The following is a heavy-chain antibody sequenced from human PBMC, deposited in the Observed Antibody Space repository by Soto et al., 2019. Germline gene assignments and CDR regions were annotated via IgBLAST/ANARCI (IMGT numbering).Heavy chain of an antibody. J-gene: IGHJ6*02. Sequence: QITLKESGPTLVKPTQTLTLTCTFSAFSLSTGGVGVGWIRQPPGKALEWLALIYWDDDKPYSPSLRNRPTITKDTSKNQVVLTMTNMDPVDTATYYCIQSRCGGDCLQSYASYYYYGMDVWGQGTTVTVSS. CDR3: IQSRCGGDCLQSYASYYYYGMDV. D-gene: IGHD2-21*02. V-gene: IGHV2-5*02. CDR1: AFSLSTGGVG. CDR2: IYWDDDK.